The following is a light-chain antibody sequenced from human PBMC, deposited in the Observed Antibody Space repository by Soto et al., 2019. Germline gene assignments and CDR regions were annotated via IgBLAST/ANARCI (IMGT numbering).Light chain of an antibody. Sequence: EIMMTQSPATLSVSPGERATLSCRASQSVSSSLAWYQQKPGQAPRLLIYGASTRATGIPARFSGGGSGTEFTLTINSLQSEDFAVYYCQQYNNWWTFGQGTKVDIK. CDR3: QQYNNWWT. J-gene: IGKJ1*01. CDR1: QSVSSS. V-gene: IGKV3-15*01. CDR2: GAS.